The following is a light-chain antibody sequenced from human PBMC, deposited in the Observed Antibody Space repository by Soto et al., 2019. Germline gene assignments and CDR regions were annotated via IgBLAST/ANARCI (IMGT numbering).Light chain of an antibody. Sequence: DIQMTQSPSTLSASVGDRVTITCRASQAISSWLAWYQQKPGKAPKLLIHKASSLQSGVSSRFSGSASGTEFTLTISGLQPDDFATYYCQQYNSYWTFGQGTKVEIK. CDR2: KAS. CDR1: QAISSW. CDR3: QQYNSYWT. V-gene: IGKV1-5*03. J-gene: IGKJ1*01.